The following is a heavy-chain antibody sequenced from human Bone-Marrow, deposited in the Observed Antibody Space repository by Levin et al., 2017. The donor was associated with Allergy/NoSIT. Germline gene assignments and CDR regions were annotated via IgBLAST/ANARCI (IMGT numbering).Heavy chain of an antibody. J-gene: IGHJ6*02. V-gene: IGHV4-34*01. Sequence: SETLSLTCAVYGGSFSGYYWSWIRQPPGKGLEWIGEINHSGSTNYNPSLKSRVTISVDTSKNQFSLKLSSVTAADTAVYYCARDHPPRYCSSTSCYHYYYYGMDVWGQGTTVTVSS. CDR1: GGSFSGYY. CDR2: INHSGST. D-gene: IGHD2-2*01. CDR3: ARDHPPRYCSSTSCYHYYYYGMDV.